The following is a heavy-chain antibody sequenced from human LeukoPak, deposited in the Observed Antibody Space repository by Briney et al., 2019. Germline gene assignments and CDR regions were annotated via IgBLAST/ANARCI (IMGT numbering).Heavy chain of an antibody. V-gene: IGHV4-39*01. J-gene: IGHJ4*02. CDR1: GGSISSSSYY. D-gene: IGHD3-10*01. CDR2: IYYSGST. CDR3: TGITMVRGVIIEDY. Sequence: SETLSLTCTVSGGSISSSSYYWGWIRQPPGKGLEWIGSIYYSGSTYYNPSLKSRVTISVDTSKNQFSLKLSSVTAADTAVYYCTGITMVRGVIIEDYWGQGTLVTVSS.